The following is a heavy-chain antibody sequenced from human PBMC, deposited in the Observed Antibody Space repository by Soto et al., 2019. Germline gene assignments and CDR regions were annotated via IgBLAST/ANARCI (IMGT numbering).Heavy chain of an antibody. V-gene: IGHV1-69*01. CDR3: KRPRDTVVVPCAIIEGYDYDYGLDV. CDR1: GGTFSSYA. CDR2: IIPIFGTA. Sequence: QVQLVQSGAEVKKPGSSVKVSCTASGGTFSSYAISWVRQAPGQGLEWMGGIIPIFGTANYAQKFQGGVTITADESTSTAYMELRSLRAEDTAVYYCKRPRDTVVVPCAIIEGYDYDYGLDVWAQGTTVTVSS. D-gene: IGHD2-2*01. J-gene: IGHJ6*02.